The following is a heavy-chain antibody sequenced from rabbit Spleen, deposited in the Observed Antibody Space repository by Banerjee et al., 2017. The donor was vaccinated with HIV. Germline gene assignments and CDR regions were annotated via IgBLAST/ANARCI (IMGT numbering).Heavy chain of an antibody. Sequence: QTLEESGGDQVKPGASLTLTCTASGVTFSSSSYMCWVRQATGKGLEWIACIDTGSSGFTYFATWAKGRFTCSKTSSTTVTLQMTRLTSADTATYFCARDTSSSFSSYGMDLWGLGTLVTVS. J-gene: IGHJ6*01. CDR1: GVTFSSSSY. CDR3: ARDTSSSFSSYGMDL. CDR2: IDTGSSGFT. V-gene: IGHV1S40*01. D-gene: IGHD1-1*01.